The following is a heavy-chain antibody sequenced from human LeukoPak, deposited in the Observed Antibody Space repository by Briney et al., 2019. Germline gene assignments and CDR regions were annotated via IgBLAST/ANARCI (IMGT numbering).Heavy chain of an antibody. V-gene: IGHV4-39*02. D-gene: IGHD5-18*01. J-gene: IGHJ6*03. CDR3: ARDSEGYSYGYSGAAYYYYYYMDV. Sequence: KASETLSLTCTVSGGSISSSSYYWGWIRQPPGKGLEWIGSIYYSGSTYYNPSLKSRVTISVDTSKNQFSLKLSSVTAADMAVYYCARDSEGYSYGYSGAAYYYYYYMDVWGKGTTVTISS. CDR2: IYYSGST. CDR1: GGSISSSSYY.